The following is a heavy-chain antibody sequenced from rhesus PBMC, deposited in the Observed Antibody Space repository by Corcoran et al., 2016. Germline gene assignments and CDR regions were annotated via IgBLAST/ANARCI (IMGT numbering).Heavy chain of an antibody. Sequence: EVQLVESGGGLVQPGGSLRLSCAASGFTFSNYWMSWVRQAPGKGLDWVDTIKKRAYNGKAAYAESVKVRFTISSDDSMNALYLQMNSLATEDTAVYYCTRAAADLDYWGQGVLVTVSS. CDR2: IKKRAYNGKA. V-gene: IGHV3-16*02. CDR3: TRAAADLDY. J-gene: IGHJ4*01. D-gene: IGHD6-31*01. CDR1: GFTFSNYW.